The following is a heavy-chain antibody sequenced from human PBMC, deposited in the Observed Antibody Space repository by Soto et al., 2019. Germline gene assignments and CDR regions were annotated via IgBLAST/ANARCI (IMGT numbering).Heavy chain of an antibody. Sequence: PAGSLRLSCAASGFNFSSYGMHWVRQAPGKGLEWAAVISYDGSNKYYADSVKGRFTISRDNSKNTLYLQMNSLRAEDTAVYYCAKDQSTIFGASDYWGQGTLVTVSS. D-gene: IGHD3-3*01. V-gene: IGHV3-30*18. CDR3: AKDQSTIFGASDY. CDR1: GFNFSSYG. CDR2: ISYDGSNK. J-gene: IGHJ4*02.